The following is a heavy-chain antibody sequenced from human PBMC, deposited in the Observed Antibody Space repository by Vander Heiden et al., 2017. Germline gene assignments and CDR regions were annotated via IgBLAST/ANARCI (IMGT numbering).Heavy chain of an antibody. CDR2: INWNSGSI. CDR3: AKESGAAAAGTSFDY. J-gene: IGHJ4*02. V-gene: IGHV3-9*01. Sequence: EVQLVESGGGLVQPGRSLRLSCAASGFPFDDYATHWVRQAPGKGLEWVSGINWNSGSIGYADSVKGRFTISRDNAKNSLYLQMNSLRAEDTALYYCAKESGAAAAGTSFDYWGQGTLVTVSS. CDR1: GFPFDDYA. D-gene: IGHD6-13*01.